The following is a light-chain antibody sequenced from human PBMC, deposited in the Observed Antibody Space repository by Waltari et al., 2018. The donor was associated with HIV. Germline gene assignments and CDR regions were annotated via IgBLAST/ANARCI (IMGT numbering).Light chain of an antibody. CDR1: QSVSSN. Sequence: EIVMTQSPATLSVSPGERATLSCRASQSVSSNLAWYQQKPGQAPRLRIYGASTRATGIPARFSVSGSGTEFTLTISSLQSEDFAVYYCQQYNNWPHSFGQGTKLEIK. J-gene: IGKJ2*03. CDR2: GAS. CDR3: QQYNNWPHS. V-gene: IGKV3-15*01.